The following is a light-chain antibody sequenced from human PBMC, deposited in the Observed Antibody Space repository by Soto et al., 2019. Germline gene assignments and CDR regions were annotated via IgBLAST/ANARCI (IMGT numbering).Light chain of an antibody. V-gene: IGKV1-5*01. Sequence: DIQMTQSPSTLSASVGDGVTITCRASQSIGTWLAWYQRKPGKAPKVLIYDVSSLKSGVPSRFSGSASGADFTLSISSLQPDDFATYYCQQYKNSWTFGQGTKVDIK. J-gene: IGKJ1*01. CDR3: QQYKNSWT. CDR1: QSIGTW. CDR2: DVS.